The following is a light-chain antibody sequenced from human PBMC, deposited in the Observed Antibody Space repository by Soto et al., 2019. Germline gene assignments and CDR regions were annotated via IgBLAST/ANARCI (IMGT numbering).Light chain of an antibody. Sequence: QAVVTQSTSASASLGASVKLTCTLNSGHSGYAIAWHQQQPEKGPRFLMKLNSDGSHNKGDGIPDRFSGSISGAERYLTISSLQAEDEADDYCQSWGTGIVLFGGGTKLTVL. V-gene: IGLV4-69*01. CDR1: SGHSGYA. CDR2: LNSDGSH. J-gene: IGLJ3*02. CDR3: QSWGTGIVL.